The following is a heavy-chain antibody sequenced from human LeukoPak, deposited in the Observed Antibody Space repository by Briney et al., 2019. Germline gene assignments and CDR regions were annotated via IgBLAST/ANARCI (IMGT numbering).Heavy chain of an antibody. D-gene: IGHD6-19*01. CDR3: AKEQWLPSETYYYYYYMDV. V-gene: IGHV3-30*02. Sequence: PGGSLRLSCAASGFTFSSYGMHWVRQAPGKGLEWVAFIRYGGSNKYYADSVKGRFTISRDNSKNTLYLQMNSLRAEDTAVYYCAKEQWLPSETYYYYYYMDVWGKGTTVTISS. CDR2: IRYGGSNK. J-gene: IGHJ6*03. CDR1: GFTFSSYG.